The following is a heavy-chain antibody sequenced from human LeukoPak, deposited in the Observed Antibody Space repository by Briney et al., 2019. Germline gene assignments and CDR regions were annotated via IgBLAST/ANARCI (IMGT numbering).Heavy chain of an antibody. CDR3: AREGGSGSYWAWYFDL. Sequence: GGSLRLSCAASGFTFSDYYMTWIRQAPGKGLEWISYISSGDTYIYYADSVKGRFTISRDNAKNSLFLQLDNLRAEDTAVYYCAREGGSGSYWAWYFDLWGRGTPVTVSS. CDR2: ISSGDTYI. CDR1: GFTFSDYY. V-gene: IGHV3-11*04. D-gene: IGHD1-26*01. J-gene: IGHJ2*01.